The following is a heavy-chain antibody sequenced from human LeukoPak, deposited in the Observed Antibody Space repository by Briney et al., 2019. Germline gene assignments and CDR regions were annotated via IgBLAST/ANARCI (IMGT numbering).Heavy chain of an antibody. J-gene: IGHJ5*02. CDR3: ARVSPAAPLPVDYYDSSGYYYVGWFDP. Sequence: GASVKVSRKASGGTFSSYAISWVRQAPGQGLEWMGGIIPIFGTANYAQKFQGRVTITADESTSTAYMELSSLRSEDTAVYYCARVSPAAPLPVDYYDSSGYYYVGWFDPWGQGTLVTVSS. CDR1: GGTFSSYA. V-gene: IGHV1-69*13. D-gene: IGHD3-22*01. CDR2: IIPIFGTA.